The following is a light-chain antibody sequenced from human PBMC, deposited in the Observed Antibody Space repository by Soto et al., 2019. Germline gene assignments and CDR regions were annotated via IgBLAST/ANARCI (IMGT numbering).Light chain of an antibody. Sequence: QSVLTQPASVSGSPGQSITISCTGASSDVGGYNYVSWYQQLPGKAPKLMIYDVSNRPSGVSNRFSGAKSGNTASLTISGLQSEDEADYYFTSYTSSSSYVFGTGTQLTVL. CDR3: TSYTSSSSYV. CDR2: DVS. J-gene: IGLJ1*01. CDR1: SSDVGGYNY. V-gene: IGLV2-14*01.